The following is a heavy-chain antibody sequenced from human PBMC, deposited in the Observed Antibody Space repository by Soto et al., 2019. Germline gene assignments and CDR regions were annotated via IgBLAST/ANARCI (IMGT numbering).Heavy chain of an antibody. V-gene: IGHV1-18*01. CDR2: ISAYNGNT. CDR1: GYPFTSYT. Sequence: QVQLVQSGAEVKKPGAAVKVSCKATGYPFTSYTISWVRQAPGQGLEWVGWISAYNGNTKYAQKVQGRVTMTTDTSTSTAYMELRSLGSDDTAVYYCVRDRLYYDWGSGNNNGEFDYWGQGTLVTVSS. J-gene: IGHJ4*02. CDR3: VRDRLYYDWGSGNNNGEFDY. D-gene: IGHD3-10*01.